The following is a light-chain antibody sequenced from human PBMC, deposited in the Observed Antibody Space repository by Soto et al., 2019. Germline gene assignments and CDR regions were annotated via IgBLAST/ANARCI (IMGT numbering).Light chain of an antibody. CDR2: WAS. CDR1: QSILYNSNNKNY. CDR3: QQYYTSWWS. J-gene: IGKJ1*01. Sequence: DIVMTQSPDSLAVSLGERATINCKSNQSILYNSNNKNYVAWYQQKPGQPPKLLINWASTRESGVPDRFSGSGSGTDFTLTISSLQAEDVAVYYCQQYYTSWWSFGQGTKVEIK. V-gene: IGKV4-1*01.